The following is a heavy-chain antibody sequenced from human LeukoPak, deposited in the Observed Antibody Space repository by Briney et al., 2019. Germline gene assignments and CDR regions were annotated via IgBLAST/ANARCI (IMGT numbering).Heavy chain of an antibody. J-gene: IGHJ4*02. CDR1: GFTFSSYA. Sequence: GGSLRLSCAASGFTFSSYAMSWVRQAPGNGLEWVSAISGSGGSTYYADSVKGRFTISRDNAKNSLYLQMNSLRAEDTAVYYCAREHAAAGIDYWGQGTLVTVSS. CDR2: ISGSGGST. CDR3: AREHAAAGIDY. V-gene: IGHV3-23*01. D-gene: IGHD6-13*01.